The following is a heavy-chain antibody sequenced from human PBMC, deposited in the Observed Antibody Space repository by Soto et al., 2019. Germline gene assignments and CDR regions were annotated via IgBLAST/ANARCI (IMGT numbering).Heavy chain of an antibody. D-gene: IGHD3-16*01. J-gene: IGHJ2*01. CDR1: GFTFSSYW. Sequence: EVQLVESGGGLVQPGGSLRLSCAASGFTFSSYWMSWVRQAPGKGLEWVANIKQDGSEKYYVDSVKGRFTISRDNAKNSLYLQMISLSFQDPALYYCSRLFLCHFDLFVRGTLITVSS. CDR3: SRLFLCHFDL. CDR2: IKQDGSEK. V-gene: IGHV3-7*01.